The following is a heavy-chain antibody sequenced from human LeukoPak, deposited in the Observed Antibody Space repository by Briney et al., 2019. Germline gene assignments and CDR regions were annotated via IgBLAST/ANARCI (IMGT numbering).Heavy chain of an antibody. CDR2: IDPSDSYT. CDR1: GYSFTYYW. J-gene: IGHJ4*02. D-gene: IGHD2-15*01. V-gene: IGHV5-10-1*01. Sequence: GESLKISCKGSGYSFTYYWISWVRQMPGKGLEWMGRIDPSDSYTNYSPSFHGHVTISADKSLSTAYLQWSSLKASDTAVYYCARRGSCIGGSCYSYWGQGTLVTVSS. CDR3: ARRGSCIGGSCYSY.